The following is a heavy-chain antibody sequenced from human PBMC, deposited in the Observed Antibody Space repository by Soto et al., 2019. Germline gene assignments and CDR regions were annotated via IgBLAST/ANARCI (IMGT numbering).Heavy chain of an antibody. J-gene: IGHJ6*03. CDR1: GFSFSSFA. V-gene: IGHV3-23*01. CDR2: IGDSGAST. CDR3: ATGVELDV. D-gene: IGHD1-26*01. Sequence: EVLLLESGGGLVQPGGSLRLSCEASGFSFSSFAMNWVRQAPGKGLEWVSAIGDSGASTYYADSVKGRFTISRDNSRNALYLQLNSLGAEDTAVYYCATGVELDVWGNGTTVTVSS.